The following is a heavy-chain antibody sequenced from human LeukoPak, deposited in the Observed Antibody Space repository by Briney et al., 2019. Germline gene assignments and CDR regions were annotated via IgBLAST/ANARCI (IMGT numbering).Heavy chain of an antibody. CDR1: GGTFSSYA. V-gene: IGHV1-69*04. CDR2: IIPILGIA. CDR3: ARIPYYGSGSYYTPGAFDI. D-gene: IGHD3-10*01. Sequence: GASVKVSCKASGGTFSSYAISWVRQAPGQGLEWMGRIIPILGIANYAQKFQGRVTITADKSTSTAYMELRSLRSDDTAVYYCARIPYYGSGSYYTPGAFDIWGQGTMVTVSS. J-gene: IGHJ3*02.